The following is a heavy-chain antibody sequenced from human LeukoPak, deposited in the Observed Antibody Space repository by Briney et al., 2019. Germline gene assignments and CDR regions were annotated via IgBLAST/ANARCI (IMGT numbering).Heavy chain of an antibody. CDR1: GFTFSDYY. CDR3: ARGLTRTRNEWLVRPIRAFDI. V-gene: IGHV4-34*01. J-gene: IGHJ3*02. D-gene: IGHD6-19*01. Sequence: GSLRLSCAASGFTFSDYYMSWIRQPPGKGLGWIGELNHRRSTTYNPSLKSRVTISVDTSKNQFSLKLSSVTAADTAVYYCARGLTRTRNEWLVRPIRAFDIWGQGTMVTVSS. CDR2: LNHRRST.